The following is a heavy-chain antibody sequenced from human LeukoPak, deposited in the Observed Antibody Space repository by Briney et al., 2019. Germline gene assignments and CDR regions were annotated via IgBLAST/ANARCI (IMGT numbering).Heavy chain of an antibody. V-gene: IGHV3-21*04. CDR1: GFTFSSFA. D-gene: IGHD6-19*01. J-gene: IGHJ2*01. Sequence: PGGSLRLSCAASGFTFSSFAMSWVRQAPGKGLEWVSVISGNSVYTYYADSVKGRFTISRDNAKNSLYLQMNSLRAEDTAVYYCARGLVDSSGWGDHWYFDLWGRGTLVTVSS. CDR2: ISGNSVYT. CDR3: ARGLVDSSGWGDHWYFDL.